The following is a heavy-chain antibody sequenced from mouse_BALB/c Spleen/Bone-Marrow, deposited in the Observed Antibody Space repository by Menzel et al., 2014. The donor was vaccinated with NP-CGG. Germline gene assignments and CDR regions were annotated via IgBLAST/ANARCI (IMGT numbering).Heavy chain of an antibody. V-gene: IGHV1S130*01. D-gene: IGHD2-14*01. CDR2: IHPNTDNT. Sequence: VQVVESGSVLVRPGASVKLSCKASGYTFTSSWMHWARQRPGQGLEWIGEIHPNTDNTNYDEKLKGKATLTVDTSSSTAFVDLSSLTSEDSAVYYCARHHRYAYYFDYWGQGTTLTVSS. CDR1: GYTFTSSW. CDR3: ARHHRYAYYFDY. J-gene: IGHJ2*01.